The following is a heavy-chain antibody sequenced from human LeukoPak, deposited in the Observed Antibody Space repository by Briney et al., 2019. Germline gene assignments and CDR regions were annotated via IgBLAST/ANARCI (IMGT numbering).Heavy chain of an antibody. Sequence: GGSLRLSCAASGFSFSSTSMSWVRQAPGMGLEWVSTISSSSDYFYADSVKGRFTISRDDAKNSLCLQMNSLRTEDTAVYYCATDGSGWSRVVWGQGTTVTVSS. J-gene: IGHJ6*02. D-gene: IGHD6-19*01. V-gene: IGHV3-21*01. CDR3: ATDGSGWSRVV. CDR2: ISSSSDY. CDR1: GFSFSSTS.